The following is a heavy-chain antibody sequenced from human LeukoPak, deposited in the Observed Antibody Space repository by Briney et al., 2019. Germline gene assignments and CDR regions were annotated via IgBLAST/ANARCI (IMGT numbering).Heavy chain of an antibody. J-gene: IGHJ4*02. CDR2: IYYSGST. CDR1: GGSFSGYY. V-gene: IGHV4-34*01. D-gene: IGHD2-15*01. Sequence: PSETLSLTCAVYGGSFSGYYWGWIRQSPTKGLEWIGSIYYSGSTHYNPSLKSRVTISVDTSKNQFSLKLSSVTAADTAVYYCARASTLYCSGGTCYFDNWGQGTLVTVSS. CDR3: ARASTLYCSGGTCYFDN.